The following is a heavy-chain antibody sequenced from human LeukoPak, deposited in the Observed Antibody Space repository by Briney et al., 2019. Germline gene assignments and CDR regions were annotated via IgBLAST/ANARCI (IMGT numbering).Heavy chain of an antibody. J-gene: IGHJ3*02. Sequence: PGGSLRLSCAASGFTFSNYWMNWVRQAPGKGLEWVANIKQDGGEVYYVGSVKGRFTISRDSAKNSLHLQMNSLRAEDTAVYYCASGGSRFCSSCYSDAFDIWGQGTMVTVSS. V-gene: IGHV3-7*01. D-gene: IGHD2-15*01. CDR3: ASGGSRFCSSCYSDAFDI. CDR1: GFTFSNYW. CDR2: IKQDGGEV.